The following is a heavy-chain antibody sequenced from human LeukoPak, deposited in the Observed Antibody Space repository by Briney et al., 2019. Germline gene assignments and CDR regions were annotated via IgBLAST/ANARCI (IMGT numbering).Heavy chain of an antibody. J-gene: IGHJ4*02. CDR3: TRARATYYYDSSGYM. V-gene: IGHV3-49*03. D-gene: IGHD3-22*01. Sequence: GGSLRLSCAASGFTFTNYAMTWLRQAPGKGLDWVGFIRSKTYGGTTEYAASVKGRFTISRDDSKSVAYLHMNNLKTEDTAVYYCTRARATYYYDSSGYMGGQGTLVTVSS. CDR1: GFTFTNYA. CDR2: IRSKTYGGTT.